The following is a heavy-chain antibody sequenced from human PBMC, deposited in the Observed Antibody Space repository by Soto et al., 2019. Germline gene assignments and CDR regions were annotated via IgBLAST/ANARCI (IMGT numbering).Heavy chain of an antibody. V-gene: IGHV3-74*01. J-gene: IGHJ6*03. Sequence: EVQLVESGGGLVQPGGSLRLSCAASGFTFSSYWMHWVRQAPGKGLVWVSRINSDGSSTSYADSVKGRFTISRDNAKNTLYLQMNSLRAEDTAVYYCARGYCSGGGCSGYYMDVWGKGTTVTVSS. CDR3: ARGYCSGGGCSGYYMDV. CDR1: GFTFSSYW. D-gene: IGHD2-15*01. CDR2: INSDGSST.